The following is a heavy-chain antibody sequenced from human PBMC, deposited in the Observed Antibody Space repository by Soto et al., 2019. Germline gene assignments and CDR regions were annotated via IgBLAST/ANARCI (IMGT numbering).Heavy chain of an antibody. CDR3: ASSAAYYYYGVDV. CDR2: IYYSGST. CDR1: GGSISSYY. Sequence: SETLSLTCTVSGGSISSYYWSWIRQPPGKGLEWIGYIYYSGSTNYNPSLKSRVTISVDTSKNQFSLKLSSVTAADTAVYYCASSAAYYYYGVDVWGQGTTVTVSS. J-gene: IGHJ6*02. D-gene: IGHD1-26*01. V-gene: IGHV4-59*01.